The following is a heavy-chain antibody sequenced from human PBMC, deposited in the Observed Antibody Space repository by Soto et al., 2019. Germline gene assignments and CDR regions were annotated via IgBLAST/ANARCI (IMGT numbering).Heavy chain of an antibody. V-gene: IGHV5-51*01. Sequence: GESLKISCKGSGYSFTSYWIGWVRQMPGKGLEWMGIIYPGDSDTRYSPSFQGQVTISADKSISTAYLQWSSLKASDTAMYYCAMGREAAGNPSHYYYYMDVWGKGTTVTVSS. D-gene: IGHD6-13*01. CDR2: IYPGDSDT. CDR3: AMGREAAGNPSHYYYYMDV. CDR1: GYSFTSYW. J-gene: IGHJ6*03.